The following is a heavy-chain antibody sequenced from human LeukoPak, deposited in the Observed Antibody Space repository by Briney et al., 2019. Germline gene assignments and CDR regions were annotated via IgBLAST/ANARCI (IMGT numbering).Heavy chain of an antibody. Sequence: PSETLSLTCAVYGGSFSGYYWSWIRQPPGEGLEWIGEINHSGSTNYNPSLKSRVTISVDTSKNQFSLKLSSVTAADTAVYYCARGYGDDYWGQGTLVTVSS. CDR2: INHSGST. V-gene: IGHV4-34*01. CDR3: ARGYGDDY. J-gene: IGHJ4*02. D-gene: IGHD4-17*01. CDR1: GGSFSGYY.